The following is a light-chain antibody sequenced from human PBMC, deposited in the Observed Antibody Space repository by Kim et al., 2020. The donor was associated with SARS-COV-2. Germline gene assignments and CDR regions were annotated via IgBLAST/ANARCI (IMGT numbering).Light chain of an antibody. CDR3: QQYGTSFI. CDR2: GTT. V-gene: IGKV3-20*01. J-gene: IGKJ4*01. Sequence: EIVLTQSPGTLSLSPGERATLSCRASENVRSSYSAWYQQKPGQAPRLLIYGTTSRATGIPDRFSGSGSGTDFTLTISRLEPEDFAVYYCQQYGTSFIFGGGTKVDIK. CDR1: ENVRSSY.